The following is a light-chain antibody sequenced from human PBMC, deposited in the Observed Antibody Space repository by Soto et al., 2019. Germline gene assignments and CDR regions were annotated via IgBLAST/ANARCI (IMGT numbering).Light chain of an antibody. V-gene: IGKV2-24*01. J-gene: IGKJ2*01. CDR1: QSLLHSDGSTY. CDR3: MQATQFPPYT. CDR2: KIS. Sequence: DIVLTQTPLSSAVTLGQPASISCRSSQSLLHSDGSTYLSWLHQRPGQPPRLLIYKISNRLSGVPDRFSGSVAGTDFTLKISRVEAEDVGVYYCMQATQFPPYTFGQGTKLEIE.